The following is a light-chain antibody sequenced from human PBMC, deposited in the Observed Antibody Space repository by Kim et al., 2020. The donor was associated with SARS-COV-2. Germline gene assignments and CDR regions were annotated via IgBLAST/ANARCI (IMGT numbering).Light chain of an antibody. CDR1: SLRSYY. Sequence: AVGQTVRITCQGDSLRSYYASWYQQKPGQAPVVVIYGKNNRPSGIPDRFSGSSSGNTASLTITGARAEDEADYYCNSRDSSGNHVVFGGGTQLTVL. CDR2: GKN. J-gene: IGLJ2*01. CDR3: NSRDSSGNHVV. V-gene: IGLV3-19*01.